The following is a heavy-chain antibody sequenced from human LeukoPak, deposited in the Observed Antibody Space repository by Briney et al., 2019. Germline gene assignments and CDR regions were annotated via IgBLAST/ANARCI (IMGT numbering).Heavy chain of an antibody. CDR1: GGSISSYY. V-gene: IGHV4-34*01. D-gene: IGHD6-6*01. CDR3: ARQRLGRRGWYFDL. J-gene: IGHJ2*01. CDR2: INHSGST. Sequence: SETLSLTCTVSGGSISSYYWSWIRQPPGKGLEWIGEINHSGSTNYNPSLKSRVAISVDTSKNQFSLKLSSVTAADTAVYYCARQRLGRRGWYFDLWGRGTLVTVSS.